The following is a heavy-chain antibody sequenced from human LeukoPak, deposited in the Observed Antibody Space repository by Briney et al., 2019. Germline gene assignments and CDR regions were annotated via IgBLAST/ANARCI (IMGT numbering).Heavy chain of an antibody. CDR2: ISWNSGSI. V-gene: IGHV3-9*01. D-gene: IGHD3-22*01. CDR3: AKGHSSGSWAPFDY. CDR1: GFTLDDYA. J-gene: IGHJ4*02. Sequence: GGSLRLSCAPSGFTLDDYAMHWVRHAPGKGLEWVSGISWNSGSIGYADSVKGRFTISRDNAKNSLYLQMNSLRAEDTAVYYCAKGHSSGSWAPFDYWGQGTLVTVSS.